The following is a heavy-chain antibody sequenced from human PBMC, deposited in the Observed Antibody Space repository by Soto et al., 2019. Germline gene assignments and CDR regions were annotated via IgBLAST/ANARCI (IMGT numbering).Heavy chain of an antibody. Sequence: PSETLSLTCAVYGGSFSGYYWSWIRQPPGKGLEWIGEINHSGSTNYNPSLKSRVTISVDTSKNQFSLKLSSVTAADTAVYYCASASGSGWYYYYYGMDVWGQGTTVNVSS. J-gene: IGHJ6*02. V-gene: IGHV4-34*01. CDR2: INHSGST. CDR1: GGSFSGYY. D-gene: IGHD3-10*01. CDR3: ASASGSGWYYYYYGMDV.